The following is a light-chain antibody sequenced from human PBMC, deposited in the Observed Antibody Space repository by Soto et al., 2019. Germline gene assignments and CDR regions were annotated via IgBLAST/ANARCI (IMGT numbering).Light chain of an antibody. J-gene: IGKJ2*01. Sequence: EIVLTQSPATLSLSPGERATLSCRASQSVPSSDLAWYQQKPGQAPRLLIYGASSRANGIPDRFSGSGSWTDFTLTISSLQPEDFVTYYCQQLNVNLLFGQGTKLEIK. V-gene: IGKV3D-20*02. CDR2: GAS. CDR1: QSVPSSD. CDR3: QQLNVNLL.